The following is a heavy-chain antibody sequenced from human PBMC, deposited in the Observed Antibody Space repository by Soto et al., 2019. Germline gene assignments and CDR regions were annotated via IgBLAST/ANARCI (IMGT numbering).Heavy chain of an antibody. V-gene: IGHV4-31*03. CDR3: ARDRSGGSGSYGPDYGMDV. J-gene: IGHJ6*02. CDR1: GGSISSGGYY. CDR2: IYYSGST. D-gene: IGHD3-10*01. Sequence: SETLSLTCTVSGGSISSGGYYWSWIRQHPGKGLEWIGYIYYSGSTYYNPSLKSRVTISVDTSKNQFSLKLSSVTAADTAVYYCARDRSGGSGSYGPDYGMDVWGQGTTVTVSS.